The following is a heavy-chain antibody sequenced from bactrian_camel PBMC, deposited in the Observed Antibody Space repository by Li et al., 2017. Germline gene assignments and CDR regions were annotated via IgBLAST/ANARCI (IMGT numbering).Heavy chain of an antibody. CDR1: GFSFSTSG. CDR2: IYSDFAT. D-gene: IGHD8*01. J-gene: IGHJ4*01. V-gene: IGHV3S10*01. CDR3: TRGRDYWSDYDV. Sequence: VQLVESGGGLVQPGGSLRLSCAASGFSFSTSGMHWVRQAPGKGLEWVSSIYSDFATKYTDSVKGRFTISRDNAKNTLYLQLNSLKTEDTAIYYCTRGRDYWSDYDVWGQGTQVTVS.